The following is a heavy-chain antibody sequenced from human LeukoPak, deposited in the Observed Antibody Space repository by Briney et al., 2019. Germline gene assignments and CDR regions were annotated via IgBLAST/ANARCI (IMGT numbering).Heavy chain of an antibody. D-gene: IGHD2-15*01. CDR3: ARVLRYCSGGNCYSGGLGYMDV. J-gene: IGHJ6*03. Sequence: GGSLRLSCAASDFSFITYAMSWVRQAPGKGLEWVSTISGGGDATFYADSVKGLFTISRDNAKNSLFLQMHSLRAEDTAVYYCARVLRYCSGGNCYSGGLGYMDVWGKGTTVTISS. CDR1: DFSFITYA. CDR2: ISGGGDAT. V-gene: IGHV3-23*01.